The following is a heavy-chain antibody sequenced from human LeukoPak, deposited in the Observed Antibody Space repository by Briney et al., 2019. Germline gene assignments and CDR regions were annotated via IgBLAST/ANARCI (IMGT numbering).Heavy chain of an antibody. V-gene: IGHV3-7*01. D-gene: IGHD1-26*01. CDR1: GFTFSSYW. CDR2: IKQDGSEK. J-gene: IGHJ6*02. Sequence: GGSLRLSCAASGFTFSSYWMSWVRQAPGKGLEWVANIKQDGSEKYYVDSVKGRFTISRDNAKNSLYLQMNSLRAEDTAVYYCAREGSGWELPAVYYYYGMDVWGQGTTVTVSS. CDR3: AREGSGWELPAVYYYYGMDV.